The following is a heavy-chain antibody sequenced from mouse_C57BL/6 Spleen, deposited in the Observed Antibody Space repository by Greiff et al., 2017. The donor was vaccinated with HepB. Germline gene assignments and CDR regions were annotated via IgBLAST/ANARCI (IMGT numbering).Heavy chain of an antibody. CDR1: GFTFSSYA. J-gene: IGHJ4*01. D-gene: IGHD1-1*01. CDR3: ARWYYGSSGAMDY. CDR2: ISDGGSYT. V-gene: IGHV5-4*03. Sequence: DVMLVESGGGLVKPGGSLKLSCAASGFTFSSYAMSWVRQTPEKRLEWVATISDGGSYTYYPDNVKGRFTISRDNAKNNLYLQMSHLKSEDTAMYYCARWYYGSSGAMDYWGQGTSVTVSS.